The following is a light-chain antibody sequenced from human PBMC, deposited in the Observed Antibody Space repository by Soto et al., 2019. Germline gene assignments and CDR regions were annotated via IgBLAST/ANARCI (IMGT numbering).Light chain of an antibody. Sequence: EIVMTQSPATLSVSPGERVTLSCRASQSLSSNLAWYQQKPGQAPSLLIDAASTRTTGIPARFSGSGSGTEFTLTISSLQSEDFAVYYCQQYNNWPPTFGQGTRLEIK. CDR3: QQYNNWPPT. CDR1: QSLSSN. J-gene: IGKJ5*01. CDR2: AAS. V-gene: IGKV3-15*01.